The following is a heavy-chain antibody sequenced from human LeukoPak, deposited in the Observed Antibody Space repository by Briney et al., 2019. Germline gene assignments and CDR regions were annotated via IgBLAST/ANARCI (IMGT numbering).Heavy chain of an antibody. Sequence: GASVKVSCKASGYSFISYDINWVRQAPGQGLEWMGWMNPNSANTGYAQKFQGRVTLTRNTSIHTAYMELSGLRSEDTAVYYCARDPPWDTVTTRGNAFDIWGQGTMVTVSS. CDR1: GYSFISYD. J-gene: IGHJ3*02. D-gene: IGHD4-17*01. CDR2: MNPNSANT. CDR3: ARDPPWDTVTTRGNAFDI. V-gene: IGHV1-8*01.